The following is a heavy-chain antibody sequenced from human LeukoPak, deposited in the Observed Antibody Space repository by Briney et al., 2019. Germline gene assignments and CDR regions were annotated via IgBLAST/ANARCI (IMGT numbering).Heavy chain of an antibody. CDR2: IWYDGSNK. V-gene: IGHV3-33*01. CDR3: ARASYGSYFDY. J-gene: IGHJ4*02. CDR1: GFTFSSYG. D-gene: IGHD3-10*01. Sequence: GGSLRLSCAASGFTFSSYGMHWVRQAPGKGLEWVAVIWYDGSNKYYADSVKGRFTISRDNSKNTLYLQMNSLRAEDTAVYYCARASYGSYFDYWGQGTLVTVSS.